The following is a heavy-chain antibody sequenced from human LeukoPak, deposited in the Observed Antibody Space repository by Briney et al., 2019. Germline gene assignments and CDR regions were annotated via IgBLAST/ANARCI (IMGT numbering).Heavy chain of an antibody. D-gene: IGHD3-10*01. CDR2: VDHSGRT. CDR1: GGSFNGYY. J-gene: IGHJ5*01. Sequence: SETLSLTCGFYGGSFNGYYWSLIRQFPGKGPEVIWEVDHSGRTNYNPSLKSRLTMSVDTSKNQFSLKLTSVTAADTAIYYCARVPPPGATAYGAVDSWGRGTLVTVSS. CDR3: ARVPPPGATAYGAVDS. V-gene: IGHV4-34*01.